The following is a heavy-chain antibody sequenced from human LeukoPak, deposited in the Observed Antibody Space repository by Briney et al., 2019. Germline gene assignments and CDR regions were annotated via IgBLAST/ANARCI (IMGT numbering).Heavy chain of an antibody. Sequence: SETLSLTCTVSGGSISSYYWSWIRQPPGKGLEWIGYIYYSGSTNYNPSLKSRVTMSIDTSKNQFSLKLSSVTAADTAVYYCARDFRGNYGSRGMDVWGQGTTVIVSS. CDR3: ARDFRGNYGSRGMDV. V-gene: IGHV4-59*01. CDR2: IYYSGST. CDR1: GGSISSYY. D-gene: IGHD3-16*01. J-gene: IGHJ6*02.